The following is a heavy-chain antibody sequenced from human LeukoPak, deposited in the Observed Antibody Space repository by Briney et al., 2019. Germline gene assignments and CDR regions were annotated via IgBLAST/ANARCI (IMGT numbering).Heavy chain of an antibody. D-gene: IGHD6-19*01. V-gene: IGHV4-59*01. CDR1: GGSISSYY. Sequence: PSETLSLTCTVSGGSISSYYWSWIRQPPGKGLEWIGYIYYSGSTNYNPSLESRVTISVDTSKNQFSLKLSSVTAADTAVYYCARVYSSGWHHYYYYGMDVWGQGTTVTVSS. CDR3: ARVYSSGWHHYYYYGMDV. J-gene: IGHJ6*02. CDR2: IYYSGST.